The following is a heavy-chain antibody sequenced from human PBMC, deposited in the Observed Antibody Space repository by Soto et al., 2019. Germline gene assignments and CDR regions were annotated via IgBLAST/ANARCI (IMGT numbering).Heavy chain of an antibody. J-gene: IGHJ6*02. CDR3: AAQGYCSSTSCPQQSKNYYYYYGMDV. CDR1: GYTFTGYY. Sequence: GASVKVSCKASGYTFTGYYMHWVRQAPGQGLEWMGWINPNSGGTNYAQKFQGWVTMTRDTSISTAYMELSSLRSEDTAVYYCAAQGYCSSTSCPQQSKNYYYYYGMDVWGQGTTVTVSS. V-gene: IGHV1-2*04. CDR2: INPNSGGT. D-gene: IGHD2-2*01.